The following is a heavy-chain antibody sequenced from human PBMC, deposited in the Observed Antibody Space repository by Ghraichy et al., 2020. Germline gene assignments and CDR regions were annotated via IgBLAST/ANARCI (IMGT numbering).Heavy chain of an antibody. D-gene: IGHD3-10*01. Sequence: GGSLRLSCAASGFTFSSYAMSWVRQAPGKGLEWVSAISGSGGSTYYADSVKGRFTISRDNSKNTLYLQMNSLRAEDTAVYYCAKFDLWGEGLGRPLRGNFDYWGQGTLVTVSS. CDR2: ISGSGGST. CDR1: GFTFSSYA. J-gene: IGHJ4*02. CDR3: AKFDLWGEGLGRPLRGNFDY. V-gene: IGHV3-23*01.